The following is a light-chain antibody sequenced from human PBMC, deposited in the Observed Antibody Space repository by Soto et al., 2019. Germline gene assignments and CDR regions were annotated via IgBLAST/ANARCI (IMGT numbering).Light chain of an antibody. Sequence: EIVLTQSPATLSLSPGERATLSCRASQSVSSYLAWYQQKPGQAPRLLIYDASNRATGIPARFSGSGSGTAFTLPISSQEPEDFAVYFCQQRSNWLFTFGPGPKVDIK. CDR3: QQRSNWLFT. CDR1: QSVSSY. V-gene: IGKV3-11*01. CDR2: DAS. J-gene: IGKJ3*01.